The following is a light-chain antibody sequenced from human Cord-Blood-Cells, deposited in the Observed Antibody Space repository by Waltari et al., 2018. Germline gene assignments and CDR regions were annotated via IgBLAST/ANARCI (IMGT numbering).Light chain of an antibody. CDR3: QQYGSSPRT. CDR1: QSVSSSY. CDR2: GAS. V-gene: IGKV3-20*01. J-gene: IGKJ1*01. Sequence: EIVLTQSPGTLSLSPGERATLSCRARQSVSSSYLAWYQQKPGQAPRLLIYGASSRATGIPDRFIGSVSGTDCTLTISRLEPEDFAVYYCQQYGSSPRTFGQGPKVEIK.